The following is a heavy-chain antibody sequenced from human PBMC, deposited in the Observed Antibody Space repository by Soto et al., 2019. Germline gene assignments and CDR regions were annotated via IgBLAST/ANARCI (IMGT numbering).Heavy chain of an antibody. CDR2: INHSGST. CDR3: ARGRGILTGYYGYYFDY. J-gene: IGHJ4*02. Sequence: PSETLSLTCTFHCGSFIGYYWSWIRQPPGKGLEWRGEINHSGSTNYNPSLKSRVTISVDTSRNHFSLKLSSVTAADTAVYYCARGRGILTGYYGYYFDYWGQGTLVTVSS. V-gene: IGHV4-34*01. CDR1: CGSFIGYY. D-gene: IGHD3-9*01.